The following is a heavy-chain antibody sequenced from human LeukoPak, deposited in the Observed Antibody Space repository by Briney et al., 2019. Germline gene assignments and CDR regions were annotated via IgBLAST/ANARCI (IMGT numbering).Heavy chain of an antibody. CDR3: ARSLRDAFDI. CDR1: GFTFSSYT. J-gene: IGHJ3*02. V-gene: IGHV3-21*06. CDR2: LSGTGRYI. Sequence: GWALRLSCAASGFTFSSYTMNWVRQAPGKGLEWVSSLSGTGRYIYYADLMKGRFTISRDNANNSLYLQMNSLRAEDTAVYYCARSLRDAFDIWGQGTMVTVSS.